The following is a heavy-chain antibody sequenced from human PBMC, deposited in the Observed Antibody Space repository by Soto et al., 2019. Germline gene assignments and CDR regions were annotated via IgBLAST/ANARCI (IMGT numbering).Heavy chain of an antibody. CDR1: GGSFSGYY. J-gene: IGHJ5*02. V-gene: IGHV4-34*01. CDR2: INHSGST. CDR3: ARVWRYYDILTGYGPGNWFDP. D-gene: IGHD3-9*01. Sequence: QVQLQQWGAGLLKPSETLSLTCAVYGGSFSGYYWSWIRQPPGKGLEWIGEINHSGSTNYNPSLQRRVTQSAAMSKDQIPLKLSSMTAADTAVYYWARVWRYYDILTGYGPGNWFDPWGQGTLVTVAS.